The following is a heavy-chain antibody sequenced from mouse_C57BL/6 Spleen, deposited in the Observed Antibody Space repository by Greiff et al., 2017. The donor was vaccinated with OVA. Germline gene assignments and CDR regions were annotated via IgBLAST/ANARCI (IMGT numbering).Heavy chain of an antibody. J-gene: IGHJ2*01. CDR2: IDPENGDT. CDR3: TTYLGRGY. D-gene: IGHD4-1*01. Sequence: VQLKQSGAELVRPGASVKLSCTASGFNIKDDYMHWVKQRPEQGLEWIGWIDPENGDTEYASKFQGKATITADTSSNTAYLQLSSLTSEDTAVYYCTTYLGRGYWGQGTTLTVSS. V-gene: IGHV14-4*01. CDR1: GFNIKDDY.